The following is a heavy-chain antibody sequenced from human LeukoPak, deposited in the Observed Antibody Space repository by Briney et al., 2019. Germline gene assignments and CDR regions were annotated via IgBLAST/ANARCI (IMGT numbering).Heavy chain of an antibody. V-gene: IGHV1-69*13. CDR2: IIPIFGTA. CDR3: ATVPGSLIVGQQLVDY. J-gene: IGHJ4*02. Sequence: ASVKVSCKASGGTFSSYAISWVRQAPGQGLEWMGGIIPIFGTANYAQKFQGRVTITADESTSTAYMELSSLRSEDTAVYYCATVPGSLIVGQQLVDYWGQGTLVTVSS. D-gene: IGHD6-13*01. CDR1: GGTFSSYA.